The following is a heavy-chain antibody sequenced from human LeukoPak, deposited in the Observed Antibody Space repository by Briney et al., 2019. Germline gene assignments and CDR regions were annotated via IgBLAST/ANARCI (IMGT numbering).Heavy chain of an antibody. J-gene: IGHJ4*02. Sequence: VASVKVSCKASGYTFTGYYIHWVRQAPGQGLEWMGWIKPNSGGTNYAQKFQGRVTMTRDTSISTAYMELSRLRSDDTAVYYCARGSIVGATFDYFDYWGQGTLVTVPS. CDR2: IKPNSGGT. CDR3: ARGSIVGATFDYFDY. V-gene: IGHV1-2*02. D-gene: IGHD1-26*01. CDR1: GYTFTGYY.